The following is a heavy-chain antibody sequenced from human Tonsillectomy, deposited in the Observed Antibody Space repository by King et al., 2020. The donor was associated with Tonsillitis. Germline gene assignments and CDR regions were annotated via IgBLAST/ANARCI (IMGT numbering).Heavy chain of an antibody. D-gene: IGHD3-10*01. CDR2: ISSSGSAI. V-gene: IGHV3-48*03. Sequence: EVQLVQSGGGLVQLGGSLRLSCAASGFTFSSYEMNWVRQAPGKGLEWVSYISSSGSAIFYADSVKGRFTISRDNAKNSLYLQMNSLRAEDTALYYCARYYGSGTLDYWGQGTLVTVSS. CDR1: GFTFSSYE. CDR3: ARYYGSGTLDY. J-gene: IGHJ4*02.